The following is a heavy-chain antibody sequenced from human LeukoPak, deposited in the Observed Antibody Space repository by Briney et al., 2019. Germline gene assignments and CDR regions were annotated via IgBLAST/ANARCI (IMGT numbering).Heavy chain of an antibody. D-gene: IGHD6-13*01. Sequence: SETLSLTCTVSGGSISSSSYYWGWIRQPPGKGLEWIGYIYFSGTTKYNPSLESRVTISVDTSKNQFSLKLSSVTAADTAVYCCARRRAEGGSNGHYNWFDPWGQGILVTVSS. CDR2: IYFSGTT. CDR3: ARRRAEGGSNGHYNWFDP. CDR1: GGSISSSSYY. J-gene: IGHJ5*02. V-gene: IGHV4-61*05.